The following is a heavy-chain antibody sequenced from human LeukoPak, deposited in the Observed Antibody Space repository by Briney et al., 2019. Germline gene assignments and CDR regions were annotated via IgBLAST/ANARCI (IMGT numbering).Heavy chain of an antibody. D-gene: IGHD2-8*01. V-gene: IGHV3-21*01. CDR1: GFSFSSYT. Sequence: KPGGSLRLSCAASGFSFSSYTMNWVRQAPGKGLEWVSSISSSSSYIYYADSVKGRFTISRDNAKNSLYLQMNSLRAEDTAVYYCARDHPDCTNGVCYKSGFDYWGQGTLVTVSS. J-gene: IGHJ4*01. CDR3: ARDHPDCTNGVCYKSGFDY. CDR2: ISSSSSYI.